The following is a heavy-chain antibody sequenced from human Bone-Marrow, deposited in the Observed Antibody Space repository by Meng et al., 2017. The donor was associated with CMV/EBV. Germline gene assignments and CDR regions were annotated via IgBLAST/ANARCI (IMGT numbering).Heavy chain of an antibody. CDR1: GFTFSDYE. Sequence: GGSLSLSCSVSGFTFSDYEMNWVRQAPGKGLEWVSYISRSGNTKFYADSVKGRFTISRDDAKNSLYLQMNSLRGEDTAVYYCARVGRGVVLIGSYFDYWGQGTLVTSPQ. J-gene: IGHJ4*02. CDR3: ARVGRGVVLIGSYFDY. D-gene: IGHD3-3*01. CDR2: ISRSGNTK. V-gene: IGHV3-48*03.